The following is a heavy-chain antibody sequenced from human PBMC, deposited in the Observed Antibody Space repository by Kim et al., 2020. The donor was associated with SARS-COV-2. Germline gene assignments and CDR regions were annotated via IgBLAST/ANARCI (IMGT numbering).Heavy chain of an antibody. CDR3: AKEITVAWFVEVKPYGMDV. Sequence: GRFTISRDNSKNTLYLQMSSLRAEDTAVYYCAKEITVAWFVEVKPYGMDVWGQGTTVTVSS. D-gene: IGHD3-10*01. V-gene: IGHV3-23*01. J-gene: IGHJ6*02.